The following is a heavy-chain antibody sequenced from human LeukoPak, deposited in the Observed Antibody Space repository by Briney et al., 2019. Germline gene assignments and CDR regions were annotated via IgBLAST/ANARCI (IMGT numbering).Heavy chain of an antibody. D-gene: IGHD6-19*01. CDR1: GFTFRTYS. J-gene: IGHJ4*02. V-gene: IGHV3-30*18. CDR2: VSADGRTQ. Sequence: GGSLRLSCAASGFTFRTYSIHWVRQAPGKELEWVTVVSADGRTQLYSDSVKGRFIVSRDNSKNTLYLQMNSLRAEDTAVYYCAKDARIAVAGMGGFDYWGQGTLVTVSS. CDR3: AKDARIAVAGMGGFDY.